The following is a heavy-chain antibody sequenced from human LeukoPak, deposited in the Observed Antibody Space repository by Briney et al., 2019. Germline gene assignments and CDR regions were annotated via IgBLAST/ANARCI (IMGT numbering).Heavy chain of an antibody. Sequence: ASVKVSCKASGGTFSSYAISWVRQAPGQGLEWMGRIIPIFGIANYAQKFQGRVTITADKSTSTAYMELSSLRSEDTAVYYCAGDYDSSGYSATFDYWGQGTLVTVSS. CDR2: IIPIFGIA. J-gene: IGHJ4*02. V-gene: IGHV1-69*04. CDR1: GGTFSSYA. CDR3: AGDYDSSGYSATFDY. D-gene: IGHD3-22*01.